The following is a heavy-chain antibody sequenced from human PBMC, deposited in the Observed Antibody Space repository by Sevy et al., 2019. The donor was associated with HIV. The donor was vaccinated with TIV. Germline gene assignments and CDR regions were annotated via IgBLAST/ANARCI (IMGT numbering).Heavy chain of an antibody. J-gene: IGHJ5*02. D-gene: IGHD3-16*02. Sequence: GGSLRLSCAASGFTFSSYAMSWVRQAPGKGLEWVSAISGSGGSTYYADSVKGRFTISRDNSKNTLYLQMNSLRAEDTAVYYWAKDRFGGVIAKPPAWFDPWGQGTLVTVSS. CDR1: GFTFSSYA. CDR2: ISGSGGST. V-gene: IGHV3-23*01. CDR3: AKDRFGGVIAKPPAWFDP.